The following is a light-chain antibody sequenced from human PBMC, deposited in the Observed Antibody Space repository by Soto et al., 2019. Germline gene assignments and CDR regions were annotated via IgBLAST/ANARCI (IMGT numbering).Light chain of an antibody. V-gene: IGKV1-9*01. Sequence: IQLTQSPSSLSASVGDRVTITCRASQGISSYLAWYQQKPGEAPKLLIYAASTLQSGVPSRFSGSGSGTDFTLTISSLQPEDFATYYCQQLNSYPAFGQGTKVEIK. CDR2: AAS. J-gene: IGKJ1*01. CDR1: QGISSY. CDR3: QQLNSYPA.